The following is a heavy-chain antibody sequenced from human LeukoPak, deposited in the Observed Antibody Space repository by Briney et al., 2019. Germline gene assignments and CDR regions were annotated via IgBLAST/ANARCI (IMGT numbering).Heavy chain of an antibody. CDR2: IWYDGGNK. CDR3: AKDPLPQGNYMDV. CDR1: GFTFSSYA. V-gene: IGHV3-33*06. Sequence: GGSLRLSCAASGFTFSSYAMHWVRQAPGKGLEWVAVIWYDGGNKYLADSVKGRFTISRDNSKNTLYLQMNSLRAEDTAVYYCAKDPLPQGNYMDVWGKGTTVTVSS. D-gene: IGHD1-26*01. J-gene: IGHJ6*03.